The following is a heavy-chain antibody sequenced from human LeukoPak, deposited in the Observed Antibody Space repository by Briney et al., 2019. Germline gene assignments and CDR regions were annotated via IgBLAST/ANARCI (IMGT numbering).Heavy chain of an antibody. D-gene: IGHD3-10*01. CDR2: ISSSSSTI. V-gene: IGHV3-48*04. J-gene: IGHJ4*02. CDR1: GFTFSSYN. CDR3: ARAYGSGSLG. Sequence: PGGSLRLSCAASGFTFSSYNMNWVRQAPGKGLEWVSYISSSSSTIYYADSVKGRFTISRDNAKNSLYLQMNSLRAEDTAVYYCARAYGSGSLGWGQGTLVTVSS.